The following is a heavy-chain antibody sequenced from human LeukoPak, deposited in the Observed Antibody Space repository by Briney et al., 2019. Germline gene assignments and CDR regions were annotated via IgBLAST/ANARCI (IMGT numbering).Heavy chain of an antibody. CDR3: TKRADTSYAFDI. D-gene: IGHD2-2*01. CDR1: GFTFSSYA. J-gene: IGHJ3*02. Sequence: GGSLRLSCAASGFTFSSYAMSWVRQAPGKGLEWVPAISGSGGSTYYADSVKGRFTISRDNSKNTLYLQMNSLRAEDTAIYYCTKRADTSYAFDIWGQGTMVTVSS. CDR2: ISGSGGST. V-gene: IGHV3-23*01.